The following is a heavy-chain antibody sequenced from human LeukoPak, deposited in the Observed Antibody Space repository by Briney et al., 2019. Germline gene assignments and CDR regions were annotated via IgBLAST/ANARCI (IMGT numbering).Heavy chain of an antibody. CDR1: GGSISSSSYY. V-gene: IGHV4-39*01. J-gene: IGHJ4*02. CDR2: IYYSGST. D-gene: IGHD6-13*01. Sequence: SQTLSLTCTVSGGSISSSSYYWGWIRQPPGKGLEWIGSIYYSGSTYYNPSLKSRVTISVDTSKNQFSLKLSSVTAADTAVYYCARHKIAAAGTEVDYWGQGTLVTVSS. CDR3: ARHKIAAAGTEVDY.